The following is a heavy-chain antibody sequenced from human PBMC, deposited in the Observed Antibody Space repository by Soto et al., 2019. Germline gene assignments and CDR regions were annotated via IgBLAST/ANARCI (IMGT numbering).Heavy chain of an antibody. CDR1: GFTFSNYW. CDR3: ARGDCVGGSCYSLAGSLYYYMDV. V-gene: IGHV3-74*01. D-gene: IGHD2-15*01. Sequence: GGSLRLSCAASGFTFSNYWMYWVRQAPGQGLVWVSRINSDGSVSRYADSVKGRLTISRDNVKNTLYLQMNSLRVEDTAVYYCARGDCVGGSCYSLAGSLYYYMDVWGKGTTVTVSS. CDR2: INSDGSVS. J-gene: IGHJ6*03.